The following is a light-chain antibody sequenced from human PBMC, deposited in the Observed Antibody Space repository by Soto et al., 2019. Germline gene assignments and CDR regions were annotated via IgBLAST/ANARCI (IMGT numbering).Light chain of an antibody. CDR3: QQYDNWPPT. CDR2: GAS. Sequence: EIVMTQSPATLSVSPGERATLSCRASLSVSRNLAWYQQKPGQAPRLLIYGASTRATGIPARFSGSGSGTEFTLTINSLQSEDFVVYYCQQYDNWPPTFGQGTRLEI. J-gene: IGKJ5*01. CDR1: LSVSRN. V-gene: IGKV3D-15*01.